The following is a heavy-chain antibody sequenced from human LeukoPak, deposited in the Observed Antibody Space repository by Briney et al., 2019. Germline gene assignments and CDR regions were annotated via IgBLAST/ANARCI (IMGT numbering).Heavy chain of an antibody. V-gene: IGHV3-48*03. Sequence: PGGSVRLSCAAFGFTFSSYEMNWVRQAPGKGLEWVSYISNFGSTIYYADSVNGRFTISRDNAKNSLYLQMNSLRVEDTAVYYCARDTSRGFQYYFDYWGQGTLVTVSS. J-gene: IGHJ4*02. CDR1: GFTFSSYE. CDR3: ARDTSRGFQYYFDY. CDR2: ISNFGSTI.